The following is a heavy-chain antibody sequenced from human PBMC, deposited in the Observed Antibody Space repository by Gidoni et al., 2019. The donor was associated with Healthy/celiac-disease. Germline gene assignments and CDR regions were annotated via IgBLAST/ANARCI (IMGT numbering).Heavy chain of an antibody. J-gene: IGHJ4*02. CDR3: AKDGYSSSPDY. Sequence: QVQLVESGGGVVQPGRSLRLSCAAPGFTFSSYGMHWVRQAPGKGLEWVAVISYDGSNKYYADSVKGRFTISRDNSKNTLYLQMNSLRAEDTAVYYCAKDGYSSSPDYWGQGTLVTVSS. V-gene: IGHV3-30*18. D-gene: IGHD6-6*01. CDR1: GFTFSSYG. CDR2: ISYDGSNK.